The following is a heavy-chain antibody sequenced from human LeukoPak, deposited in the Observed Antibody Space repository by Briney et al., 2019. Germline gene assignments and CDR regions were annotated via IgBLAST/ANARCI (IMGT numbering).Heavy chain of an antibody. J-gene: IGHJ4*02. D-gene: IGHD5/OR15-5a*01. Sequence: ASVKVSCKASGYTFTNYGISWVRQAPGQGLEWMGWVSAYADDTNYVQKLRGRITMTTDTSTSTAYVELRSLRSDDTAVYYCARDCIGCLGFDYWGQGTLVTVSS. V-gene: IGHV1-18*01. CDR3: ARDCIGCLGFDY. CDR2: VSAYADDT. CDR1: GYTFTNYG.